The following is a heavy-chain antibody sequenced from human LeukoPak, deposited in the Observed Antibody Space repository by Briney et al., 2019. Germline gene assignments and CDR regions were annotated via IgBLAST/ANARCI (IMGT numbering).Heavy chain of an antibody. D-gene: IGHD5-18*01. Sequence: SGGSLRLSCAASGFTFSDYYMSWIRQAPGKGLEWVSYISSSGSTIYYADSVKGRFTISRDNAKNSLYLQMNSLRAEDTAVYYCARDKSPTAPDDDAFDIWGQGTMVTVSS. CDR1: GFTFSDYY. CDR2: ISSSGSTI. V-gene: IGHV3-11*04. CDR3: ARDKSPTAPDDDAFDI. J-gene: IGHJ3*02.